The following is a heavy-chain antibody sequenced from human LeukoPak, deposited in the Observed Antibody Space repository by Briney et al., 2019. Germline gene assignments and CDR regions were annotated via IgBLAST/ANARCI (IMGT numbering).Heavy chain of an antibody. D-gene: IGHD6-13*01. CDR3: ARELAA. J-gene: IGHJ4*02. Sequence: GRSLRLSCEAARFAYSSYSMHWVRQAPGKGLEWVAAIWPDGSNKYYANSVKGRFTISRDNSKNTLYLQMNSLRGDDTAIYYCARELAAWGQGTLVTVSS. CDR2: IWPDGSNK. CDR1: RFAYSSYS. V-gene: IGHV3-33*01.